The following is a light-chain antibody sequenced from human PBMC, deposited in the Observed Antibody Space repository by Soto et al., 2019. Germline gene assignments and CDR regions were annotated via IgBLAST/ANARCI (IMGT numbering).Light chain of an antibody. CDR1: QGIGSA. CDR2: DAS. V-gene: IGKV1-13*01. J-gene: IGKJ4*02. Sequence: AGQLSQSPSSLSASVGDRVTSTCRASQGIGSALACDQQKPGKAPKLLTYDASSLESGVPSRFSGSGSGTDFTLTISSLQPEDFATYSCQQFNGFGGGTKVDIK. CDR3: QQFNG.